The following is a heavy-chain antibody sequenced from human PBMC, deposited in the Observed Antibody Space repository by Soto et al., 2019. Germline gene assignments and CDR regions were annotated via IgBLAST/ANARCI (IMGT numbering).Heavy chain of an antibody. CDR3: ARRPGWGSYRFDY. CDR1: GGSISSSSYY. Sequence: SETLSLTCTVSGGSISSSSYYWGWIRQPPGKGLEWIGSIYYSGSTYYNPSLKSRVTISVDTSKNQFSLKLSSVTAADTAVYYCARRPGWGSYRFDYWGQGTLVTVSS. J-gene: IGHJ4*02. CDR2: IYYSGST. V-gene: IGHV4-39*01. D-gene: IGHD1-26*01.